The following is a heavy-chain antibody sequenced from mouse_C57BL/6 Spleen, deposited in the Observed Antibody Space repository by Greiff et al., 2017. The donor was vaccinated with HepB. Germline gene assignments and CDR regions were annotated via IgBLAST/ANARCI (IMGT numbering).Heavy chain of an antibody. D-gene: IGHD2-2*01. CDR2: INPNNGGT. CDR1: GYTFTDYN. V-gene: IGHV1-22*01. CDR3: ARVGLRGDYFDY. J-gene: IGHJ2*01. Sequence: EVKLQESGPELVKPGASVKMSCKASGYTFTDYNMHWVKQSHGKSLEWIGYINPNNGGTSYNQKFKGKATLTVNKSSSTAYMELRSLTSEDSAVYYCARVGLRGDYFDYWGQGTTLTVSS.